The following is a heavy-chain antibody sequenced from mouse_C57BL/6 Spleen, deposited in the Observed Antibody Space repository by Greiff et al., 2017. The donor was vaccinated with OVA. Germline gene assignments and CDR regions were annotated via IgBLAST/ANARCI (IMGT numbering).Heavy chain of an antibody. CDR3: ARNWAYGSSWFAY. Sequence: VQLQESGPGLVQPSQSLSITCTVSGFSLTSSGVHWVRQSPGKGLEWLGVIWSGGSTDYTAAFISRLSISKDNSKSQFFFKMNSRQADDTAIYYCARNWAYGSSWFAYWGQGTLVTVSA. J-gene: IGHJ3*01. CDR1: GFSLTSSG. V-gene: IGHV2-2*01. D-gene: IGHD1-1*01. CDR2: IWSGGST.